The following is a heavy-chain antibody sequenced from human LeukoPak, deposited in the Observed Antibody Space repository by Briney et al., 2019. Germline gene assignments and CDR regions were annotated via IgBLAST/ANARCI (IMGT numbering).Heavy chain of an antibody. Sequence: ASVKVSCKASGGTFSSYAISWVRQAPGQGLEWMGIINPSGGSTSYAQKFQGRVTMTRDTSTSTVYMELSSLRSEDTAVYYCARVGPLVVVAANDYFDYWGQGTLVTVSS. J-gene: IGHJ4*02. D-gene: IGHD2-15*01. CDR1: GGTFSSYA. V-gene: IGHV1-46*01. CDR2: INPSGGST. CDR3: ARVGPLVVVAANDYFDY.